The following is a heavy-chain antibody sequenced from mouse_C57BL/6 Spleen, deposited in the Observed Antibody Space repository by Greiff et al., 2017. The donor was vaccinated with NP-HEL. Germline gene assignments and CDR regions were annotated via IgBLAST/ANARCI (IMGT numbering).Heavy chain of an antibody. J-gene: IGHJ2*01. V-gene: IGHV1-26*01. D-gene: IGHD1-1*01. CDR2: INPNNGGT. CDR3: ARSVNYYGTKDY. CDR1: RYTFTDYY. Sequence: VQLQQSGPELVKPGASVKISCKASRYTFTDYYMNWVKQSHGKSLEWIGDINPNNGGTSYNQKFKGKATLTVDKSSSTAYMELRSLTSEDSAVYYCARSVNYYGTKDYWGQGTTLTVSS.